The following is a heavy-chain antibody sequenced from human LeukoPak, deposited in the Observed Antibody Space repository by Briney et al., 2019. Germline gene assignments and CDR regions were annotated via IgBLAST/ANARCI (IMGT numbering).Heavy chain of an antibody. J-gene: IGHJ4*02. V-gene: IGHV4-59*01. Sequence: LETLSLTCTVSGGSIGSYYWSWIRQPPGKGLEWIGYISYSGSTDYNPSLKSRVTISVDTSKNQFSLKLSSVTAADTAVYYCARGAPERAVAFDYWGQGTLATVSS. CDR3: ARGAPERAVAFDY. CDR1: GGSIGSYY. CDR2: ISYSGST. D-gene: IGHD6-19*01.